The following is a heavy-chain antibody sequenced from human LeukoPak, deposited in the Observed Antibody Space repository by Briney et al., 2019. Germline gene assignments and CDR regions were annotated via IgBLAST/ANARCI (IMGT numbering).Heavy chain of an antibody. CDR1: GFTFSSYG. CDR3: ARPNWGSVVGFDY. Sequence: PGGSLRLSCAASGFTFSSYGINWVRQAPGKGLEWVSYISSGRPTIYYADSVKGRFTISRDNAKNSLYLQMNSLRAEDTAVYYCARPNWGSVVGFDYWGQGTLVTVSS. V-gene: IGHV3-48*04. D-gene: IGHD7-27*01. CDR2: ISSGRPTI. J-gene: IGHJ4*02.